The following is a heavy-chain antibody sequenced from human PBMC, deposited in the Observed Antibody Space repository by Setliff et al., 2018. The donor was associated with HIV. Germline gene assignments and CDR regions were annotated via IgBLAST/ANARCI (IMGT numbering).Heavy chain of an antibody. D-gene: IGHD3-9*01. J-gene: IGHJ4*02. Sequence: ASVKVSCKASGYTFTTYGISWVRQAPGQGLEWMGWISTYNGDTNYVQKLQGSVTMTTDTSTSTAYMELRSLRSDDTAVYYCARSRNSILTGYYPTADFDYWGQGTLVTVSS. CDR3: ARSRNSILTGYYPTADFDY. V-gene: IGHV1-18*01. CDR1: GYTFTTYG. CDR2: ISTYNGDT.